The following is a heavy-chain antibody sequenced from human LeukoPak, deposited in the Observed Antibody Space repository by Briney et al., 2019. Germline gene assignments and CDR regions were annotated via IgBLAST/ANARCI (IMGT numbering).Heavy chain of an antibody. CDR2: IYTSGSP. Sequence: SETLSLTCTVSGGSISNYYWSWIRQPAGKGLEWIGRIYTSGSPNYTPSLKSRVTISVDKSKNQLSLQLSSVTAADTAVYYCAREKAGAFDYWGQGSLVTVSS. CDR1: GGSISNYY. J-gene: IGHJ4*02. D-gene: IGHD6-19*01. CDR3: AREKAGAFDY. V-gene: IGHV4-4*07.